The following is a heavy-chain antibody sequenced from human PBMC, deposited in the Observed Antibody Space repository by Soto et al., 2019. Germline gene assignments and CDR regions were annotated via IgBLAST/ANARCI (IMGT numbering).Heavy chain of an antibody. CDR1: GYTFIGYA. D-gene: IGHD2-21*02. CDR3: ARSSAVGDDFDY. CDR2: INAGNGNT. J-gene: IGHJ4*02. V-gene: IGHV1-3*01. Sequence: ASVKVSCKASGYTFIGYAMHWVRQAPGQRLEWMGWINAGNGNTKYSQKFQGRDTITRDTSASTAYMELSSLRSEDTAVYYCARSSAVGDDFDYWGQGTLVTVCS.